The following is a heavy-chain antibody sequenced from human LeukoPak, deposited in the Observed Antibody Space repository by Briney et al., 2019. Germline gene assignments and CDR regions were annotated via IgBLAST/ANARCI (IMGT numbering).Heavy chain of an antibody. CDR1: GFTFSSYA. V-gene: IGHV3-30*01. J-gene: IGHJ4*02. CDR3: ASLTTVVTFFDY. Sequence: GGSLRLSCAASGFTFSSYAMHWVRQAPGKGLEWVAVISYDGSNKYYADSVKGRFTISRDNSKDTLYLQMNSLRAEDTAVYYCASLTTVVTFFDYWGQGTLVTVSS. CDR2: ISYDGSNK. D-gene: IGHD4-23*01.